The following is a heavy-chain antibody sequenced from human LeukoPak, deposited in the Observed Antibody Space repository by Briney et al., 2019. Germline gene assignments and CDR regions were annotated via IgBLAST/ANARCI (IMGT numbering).Heavy chain of an antibody. V-gene: IGHV4-34*01. Sequence: PSVTQSLTCAVYGGSFSGYYWSGIRQPPGKGLEWMGEINHSGSTNHNPSLKSRVTISVDTSKNQFSLKLSSVTAADTAVYYCARAVIYSSSYIDYWGQGTLLSVS. CDR2: INHSGST. CDR3: ARAVIYSSSYIDY. CDR1: GGSFSGYY. J-gene: IGHJ4*02. D-gene: IGHD6-13*01.